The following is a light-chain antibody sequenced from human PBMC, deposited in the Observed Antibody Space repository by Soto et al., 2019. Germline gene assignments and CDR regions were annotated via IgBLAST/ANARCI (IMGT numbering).Light chain of an antibody. CDR1: QSITNNF. CDR2: GAS. CDR3: LQDDDSSPT. J-gene: IGKJ1*01. Sequence: EIVLTQSPGTLSLSPGEGATLSCRASQSITNNFLAWYQQKPGQTPRLLIYGASTRAPGIPDRFSGSGSGAEFTLTIGRLEPEDFAVFYGLQDDDSSPTFGQGTKVDIK. V-gene: IGKV3-20*01.